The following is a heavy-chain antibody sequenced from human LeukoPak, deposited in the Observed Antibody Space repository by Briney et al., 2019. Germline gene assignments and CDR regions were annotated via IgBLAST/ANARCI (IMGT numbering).Heavy chain of an antibody. V-gene: IGHV4-59*01. CDR3: ARGGAAAMDY. CDR2: IYYSGST. CDR1: GGSISSYY. J-gene: IGHJ4*02. D-gene: IGHD6-13*01. Sequence: KPSKTLSLTCTVSGGSISSYYWSWIRQPPGKGLEWIGYIYYSGSTNYNPSLKSQVTISVDTSKNQFSLKLSSVTAADTAVYYCARGGAAAMDYWGQGTLVTVSS.